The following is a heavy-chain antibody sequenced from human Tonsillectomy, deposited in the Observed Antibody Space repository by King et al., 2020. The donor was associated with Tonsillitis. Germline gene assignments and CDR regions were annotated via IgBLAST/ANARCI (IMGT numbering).Heavy chain of an antibody. V-gene: IGHV3-30*18. CDR3: AKPPLSYVLTFHY. J-gene: IGHJ4*02. D-gene: IGHD5-18*01. CDR2: ISYDGSNK. CDR1: GFTFSSYG. Sequence: VQLVESGGGVVQPGRSLRLSCAASGFTFSSYGMHWVRQAPGKGLEWVAVISYDGSNKYYADSVKGRFTISRDNSKNTLYLQMNSLRAEDTAVYYCAKPPLSYVLTFHYRRQRTLVTLCS.